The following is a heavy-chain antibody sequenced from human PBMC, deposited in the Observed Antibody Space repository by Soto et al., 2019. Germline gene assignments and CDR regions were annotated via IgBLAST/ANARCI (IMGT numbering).Heavy chain of an antibody. Sequence: GGSLRLSCAASGFTFSSYGMHWVRQAPGKGLEWVAVISYDGSNKYYADSVKGRFTISRDNSKNTPYLQMNSLRAEDTAVYYCAKDRYCSSTSCRRGIDYWGQGTLVTVSS. CDR3: AKDRYCSSTSCRRGIDY. V-gene: IGHV3-30*18. D-gene: IGHD2-2*01. CDR1: GFTFSSYG. CDR2: ISYDGSNK. J-gene: IGHJ4*02.